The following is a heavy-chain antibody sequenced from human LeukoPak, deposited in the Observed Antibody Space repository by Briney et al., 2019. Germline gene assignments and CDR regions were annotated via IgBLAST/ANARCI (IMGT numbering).Heavy chain of an antibody. J-gene: IGHJ6*03. CDR3: ARVRADGYSYGNYYYMDV. CDR2: ISNFGDII. Sequence: PGGSLRLSCAASGFTFNTYWMSWVRQAPGKGLEWISHISNFGDIIHYADSVEGRFTISRDNAKNSLYLQTNSLRAEDTAVYYCARVRADGYSYGNYYYMDVWGKGTTVTISS. V-gene: IGHV3-48*04. CDR1: GFTFNTYW. D-gene: IGHD5-18*01.